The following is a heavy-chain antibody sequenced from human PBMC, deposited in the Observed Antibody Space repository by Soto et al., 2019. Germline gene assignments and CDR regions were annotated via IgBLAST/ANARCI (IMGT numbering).Heavy chain of an antibody. CDR3: ARDLCSSTSCTHYGMDV. CDR2: IYHSGST. Sequence: SETLSLTCAVSGGSISSGGYSWSWIRQPPGKCLEWIGYIYHSGSTYYNPSLKSRVTISVDRSKNQFSLKLSSVTAADTAVYYCARDLCSSTSCTHYGMDVWGQGTTVTVYS. V-gene: IGHV4-30-2*01. CDR1: GGSISSGGYS. J-gene: IGHJ6*02. D-gene: IGHD2-2*01.